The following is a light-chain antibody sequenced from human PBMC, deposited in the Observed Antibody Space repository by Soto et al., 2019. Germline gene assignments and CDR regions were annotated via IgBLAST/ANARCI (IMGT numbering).Light chain of an antibody. V-gene: IGKV1-5*03. CDR2: KAS. CDR1: QGISSN. Sequence: IQLTQSPSSLAASVGDRVTITCRASQGISSNLAWYQQKPGKAPKLLIYKASTLKSGVPSRFSGSGSGTEFTLTISSLQPDDFATYYCQHYNSYSEAFGQGTMVDI. CDR3: QHYNSYSEA. J-gene: IGKJ1*01.